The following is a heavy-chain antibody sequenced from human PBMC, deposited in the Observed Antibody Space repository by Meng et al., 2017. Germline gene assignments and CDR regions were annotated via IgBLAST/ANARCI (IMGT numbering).Heavy chain of an antibody. CDR2: ISGSGGST. CDR1: GFTFSSYA. Sequence: GGPLRPSCAASGFTFSSYAMSWVRQAPGKGLEWVSAISGSGGSTYYADPEKGRFTISRDNSKNTLYQQMTSLRAKDTAVYYCAKDLLLQFDYWGQGTLVTVSS. CDR3: AKDLLLQFDY. D-gene: IGHD2/OR15-2a*01. V-gene: IGHV3-23*01. J-gene: IGHJ4*02.